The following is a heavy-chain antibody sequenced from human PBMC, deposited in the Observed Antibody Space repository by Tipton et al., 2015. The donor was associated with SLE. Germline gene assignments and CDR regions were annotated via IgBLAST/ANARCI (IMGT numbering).Heavy chain of an antibody. J-gene: IGHJ4*02. Sequence: TLSLTCTVSGGSISSGSYYWSWIRQPAGKGLEWIGYIYTSGSTNYNPSLKSRVTISVDTSKNQFSLRLSSVTAADTAVYYCARVPPTSTVTTLGDDYWGQGTLVTVSS. V-gene: IGHV4-61*09. CDR1: GGSISSGSYY. CDR3: ARVPPTSTVTTLGDDY. CDR2: IYTSGST. D-gene: IGHD4-11*01.